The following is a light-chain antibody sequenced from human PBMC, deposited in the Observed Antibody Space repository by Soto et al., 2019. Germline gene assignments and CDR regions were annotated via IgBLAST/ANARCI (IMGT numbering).Light chain of an antibody. Sequence: DIQMTQSPSTLSASVGDRVTITCRASQSISNWLAWYQQKPGKAPNLLIYKASTLESGVPSRFSGSGSGTEFSLTISSLQPDDSATDYCQQYYGFPYSFGQGTKLEIK. V-gene: IGKV1-5*03. J-gene: IGKJ2*03. CDR2: KAS. CDR1: QSISNW. CDR3: QQYYGFPYS.